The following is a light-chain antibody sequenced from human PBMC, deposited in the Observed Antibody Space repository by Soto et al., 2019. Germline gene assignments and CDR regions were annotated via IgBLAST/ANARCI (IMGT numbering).Light chain of an antibody. CDR1: RGISSW. CDR2: AAS. V-gene: IGKV1-12*01. J-gene: IGKJ4*01. CDR3: QQTTSFPLT. Sequence: DIQMTQSPSFVSASVGDRVTITCRASRGISSWLAWYQHKPGRAPKLLIHAASSLESGVPSRFSGSGSGTDFTLTISSQQPEDFATYYCQQTTSFPLTFGGGTKVEIK.